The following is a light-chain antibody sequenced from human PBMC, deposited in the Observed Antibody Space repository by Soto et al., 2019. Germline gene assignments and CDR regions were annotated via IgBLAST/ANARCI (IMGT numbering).Light chain of an antibody. CDR1: TSDVGSHNF. CDR3: SSFTNSILV. CDR2: EVT. V-gene: IGLV2-14*01. Sequence: QSALTQPASVSGSPGQSITISCTGTTSDVGSHNFVSWYQQLPGKAPKLLIYEVTNRPSGTSNRFSGSKSGNTASLTISGLQAEDAADYYCSSFTNSILVFGGGTKLTVL. J-gene: IGLJ3*02.